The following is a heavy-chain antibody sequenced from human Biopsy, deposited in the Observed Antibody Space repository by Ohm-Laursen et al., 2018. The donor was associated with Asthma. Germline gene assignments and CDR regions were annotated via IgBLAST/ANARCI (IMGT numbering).Heavy chain of an antibody. Sequence: TLSLTWTVSGGSMSSSSYYWGWIRQPPGKGLEWMGGISYTGSAYHNPSLKSRVTISVDTSKNHFSLKLSSVTAADTAVYYCARHWDWGSFFDYWGQGTPVTVSS. J-gene: IGHJ4*02. V-gene: IGHV4-39*01. D-gene: IGHD7-27*01. CDR2: ISYTGSA. CDR1: GGSMSSSSYY. CDR3: ARHWDWGSFFDY.